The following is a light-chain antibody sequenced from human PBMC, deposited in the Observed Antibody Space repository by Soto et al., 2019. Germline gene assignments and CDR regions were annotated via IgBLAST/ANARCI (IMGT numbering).Light chain of an antibody. Sequence: EIVVTHCPATLSVSKGERATLSCRASQSVSSNLAWYQQKPGQAPRLLIYDASNRATGIPARFSVSGSGTDFTLTISSLEPEDFAVHYCQHRSNWPRITFDQGTRLEIK. J-gene: IGKJ5*01. CDR3: QHRSNWPRIT. V-gene: IGKV3-11*01. CDR2: DAS. CDR1: QSVSSN.